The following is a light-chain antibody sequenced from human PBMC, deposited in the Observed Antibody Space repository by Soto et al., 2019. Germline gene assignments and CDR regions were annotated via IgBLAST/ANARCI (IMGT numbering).Light chain of an antibody. CDR2: EVN. CDR3: SSYTSDNRDYV. Sequence: QSVLTQPASVSGSPGQSITISCTGTSSDVGAYTSVSWYQHHPGKAPKVIIYEVNKRPSGISNRFSGSKSVNTASLTISGLQPDDEAHYYCSSYTSDNRDYVFGHGTKVT. CDR1: SSDVGAYTS. V-gene: IGLV2-14*01. J-gene: IGLJ1*01.